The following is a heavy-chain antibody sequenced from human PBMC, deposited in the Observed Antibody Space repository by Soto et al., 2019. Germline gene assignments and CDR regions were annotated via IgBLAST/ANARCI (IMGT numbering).Heavy chain of an antibody. CDR3: ARLVVVAPVANA. CDR1: GGSISYNSYY. D-gene: IGHD2-2*01. CDR2: IFYTGTT. V-gene: IGHV4-39*02. Sequence: SETLSLACSVSGGSISYNSYYWGWIRQPPGKGLEWVGGIFYTGTTYYSPSLKDRVTISVDTSKNSFSLNLTSVTAADTAVYFCARLVVVAPVANAWGQGTLVTVSS. J-gene: IGHJ5*02.